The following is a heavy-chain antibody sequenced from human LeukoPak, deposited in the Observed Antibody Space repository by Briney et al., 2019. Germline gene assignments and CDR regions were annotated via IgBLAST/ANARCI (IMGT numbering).Heavy chain of an antibody. Sequence: PGGTLRLSCAVSGFTFDDYAMLWLPQVPGKGLVGVSGINWNSDNIGYADSVKGRFTPSRDNAKNYLYLQMNSLRAEDTACYYCAINGGGDSGYGNFDYWGQGTLVTVSS. CDR3: AINGGGDSGYGNFDY. J-gene: IGHJ4*02. CDR2: INWNSDNI. CDR1: GFTFDDYA. D-gene: IGHD5-12*01. V-gene: IGHV3-9*01.